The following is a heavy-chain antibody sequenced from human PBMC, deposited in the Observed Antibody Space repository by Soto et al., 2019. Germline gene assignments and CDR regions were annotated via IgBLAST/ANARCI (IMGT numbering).Heavy chain of an antibody. CDR1: GFTFSSYA. Sequence: EVQLLESGGGLVQPGGSLRLSCAASGFTFSSYAMSWVRQAPGKGLEWVSAISGSGGSTYYADSVKGRFTISRDNSKNTLYLQMNSLRAEDTAVYYCANELEGFEVVSHGDAFDIWGQGTMVTVSS. V-gene: IGHV3-23*01. CDR2: ISGSGGST. D-gene: IGHD2-21*01. J-gene: IGHJ3*02. CDR3: ANELEGFEVVSHGDAFDI.